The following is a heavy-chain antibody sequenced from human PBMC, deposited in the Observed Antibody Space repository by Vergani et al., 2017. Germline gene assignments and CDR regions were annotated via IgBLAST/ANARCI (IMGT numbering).Heavy chain of an antibody. Sequence: QVQLVQSGAEVKKPGASVKVSCKASGYTFTSYGISWVRQAPGQGLEWMGWISAYNGNTNYAQKLQGRVTMTTDTSTSTAYMELRSLRSEDTAVYYCARASVGATVWEDAFDIWGQGTMVTVSS. CDR3: ARASVGATVWEDAFDI. V-gene: IGHV1-18*01. CDR1: GYTFTSYG. CDR2: ISAYNGNT. J-gene: IGHJ3*02. D-gene: IGHD1-26*01.